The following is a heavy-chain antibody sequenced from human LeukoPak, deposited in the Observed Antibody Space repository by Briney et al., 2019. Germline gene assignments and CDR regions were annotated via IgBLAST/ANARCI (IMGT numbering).Heavy chain of an antibody. CDR1: GYTLTELS. D-gene: IGHD3-3*01. V-gene: IGHV1-24*01. J-gene: IGHJ5*02. CDR3: ARGRKGLRFLEWLSYNWFDP. CDR2: FDPEDGET. Sequence: ASVKVSCKVSGYTLTELSMHWVRQAPGKGLEWMGGFDPEDGETIYAQKFQGRVTMTEDTSTDTAYMELSSLRSEDTAVYYCARGRKGLRFLEWLSYNWFDPWGQGTLVTVSS.